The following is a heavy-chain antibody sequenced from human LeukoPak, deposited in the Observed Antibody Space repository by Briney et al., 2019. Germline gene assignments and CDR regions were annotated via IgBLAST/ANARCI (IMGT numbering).Heavy chain of an antibody. J-gene: IGHJ4*02. V-gene: IGHV7-4-1*02. Sequence: ASVTVSCTASGYTFTIYVMNWVRQAPGQGRGGLGWINTNTGKQTYPQSFPGRVVFSFETPVPTVYLHCSRLKAEDTGVYYCARVALNYYDSSGSYTFDDWGQGTLVTVSS. CDR3: ARVALNYYDSSGSYTFDD. D-gene: IGHD3-22*01. CDR1: GYTFTIYV. CDR2: INTNTGKQ.